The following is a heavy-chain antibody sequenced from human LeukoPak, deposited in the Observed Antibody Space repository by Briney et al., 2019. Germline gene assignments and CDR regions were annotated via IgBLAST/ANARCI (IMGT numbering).Heavy chain of an antibody. CDR3: ARVGHYDSSGYYFDY. V-gene: IGHV4-59*01. J-gene: IGHJ4*02. Sequence: SETLSLTCTVSVHSITRSHWRWIPQPPGKGLEYIGYMYHSGSRYYNNSLKSQVTLSGDTSKNQLSLKLSSVTAADTAVYYCARVGHYDSSGYYFDYWGQGILVTVSS. CDR2: MYHSGSR. CDR1: VHSITRSH. D-gene: IGHD3-22*01.